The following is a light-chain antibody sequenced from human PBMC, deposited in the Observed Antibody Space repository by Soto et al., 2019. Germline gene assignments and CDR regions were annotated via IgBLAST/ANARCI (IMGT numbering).Light chain of an antibody. Sequence: QSVLNQPASVSGSPGQAITISCTGTSSDVGGYTYVSWYQQHPGKAPKFIIYDVSNRPSGVSNRFSGSKSGNTASLTISGLQAEDEADYYCSSYTTSNTRQIVFGTGTKVTVL. CDR2: DVS. CDR3: SSYTTSNTRQIV. CDR1: SSDVGGYTY. V-gene: IGLV2-14*01. J-gene: IGLJ1*01.